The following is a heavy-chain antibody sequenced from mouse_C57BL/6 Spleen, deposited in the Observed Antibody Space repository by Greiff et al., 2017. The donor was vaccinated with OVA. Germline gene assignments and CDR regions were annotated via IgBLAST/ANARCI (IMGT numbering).Heavy chain of an antibody. CDR1: GFTFTSYW. CDR2: IYTSDSET. CDR3: ARSRTGYFDD. V-gene: IGHV1-61*01. J-gene: IGHJ2*01. Sequence: VQLQQPGAELVRPGSSVKLSCTASGFTFTSYWMDWVQQRPGKGLEWIGNIYTSDSETHYNQKFKSKTTMTVDKSSSTAYMQLSSLTSEDSSVYYWARSRTGYFDDWGQGTTLTVSS. D-gene: IGHD3-3*01.